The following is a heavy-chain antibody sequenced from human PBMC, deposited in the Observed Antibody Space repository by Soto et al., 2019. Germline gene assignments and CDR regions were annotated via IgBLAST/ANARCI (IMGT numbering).Heavy chain of an antibody. CDR3: TRVSPDCSDGSCYPLN. V-gene: IGHV3-49*03. Sequence: GGSLRLSCMASGFTFRDYAISWFRQAPGKGLQWVSFIRSNIYGGTTEYDASVKGRFTISRDDSKAIAYLQMNSLKTEDTGVYYCTRVSPDCSDGSCYPLNWGQGTLVTVSS. CDR2: IRSNIYGGTT. D-gene: IGHD2-15*01. CDR1: GFTFRDYA. J-gene: IGHJ4*02.